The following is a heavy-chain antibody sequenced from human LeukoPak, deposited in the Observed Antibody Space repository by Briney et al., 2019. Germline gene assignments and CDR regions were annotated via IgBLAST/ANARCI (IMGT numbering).Heavy chain of an antibody. J-gene: IGHJ4*02. CDR2: IYPGDSDT. CDR3: ATRGYYYDSSGYYADY. CDR1: GYSFTSYW. Sequence: GESLKISCKGSGYSFTSYWIGWVRPMPGKRLWLMGIIYPGDSDTRYSPSFQGQVTISADKSISTAYLQWSSLKASDTAMYYCATRGYYYDSSGYYADYWGQGTLVTVSS. D-gene: IGHD3-22*01. V-gene: IGHV5-51*01.